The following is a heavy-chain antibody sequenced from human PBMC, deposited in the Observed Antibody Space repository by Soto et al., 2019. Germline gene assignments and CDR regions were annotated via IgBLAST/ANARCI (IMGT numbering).Heavy chain of an antibody. CDR2: IYTSGST. J-gene: IGHJ3*02. V-gene: IGHV4-4*07. D-gene: IGHD3-16*01. CDR3: ARVSLISGAFDI. CDR1: GGSISSYY. Sequence: SETLSLTCTVSGGSISSYYWSWIRQPAGKGLEWIGRIYTSGSTNYNPSLKSRVTMSVDTSKNQFSLKLSSVNAADTAVYYCARVSLISGAFDIWGEGTMVTVSS.